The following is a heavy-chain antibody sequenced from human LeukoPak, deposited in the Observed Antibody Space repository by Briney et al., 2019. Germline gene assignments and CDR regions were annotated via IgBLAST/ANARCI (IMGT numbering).Heavy chain of an antibody. V-gene: IGHV4-34*01. Sequence: SETLSLTCAVYGGSFSGYYWSWIRQPPGKGLEWIGEINRSGSTNYNPSLKSRVTISVDTSKNQFSLKLSSVTAADTAVYYCARHVVRGVNPWGQGTLVTVSS. J-gene: IGHJ5*02. CDR2: INRSGST. CDR3: ARHVVRGVNP. CDR1: GGSFSGYY. D-gene: IGHD3-10*01.